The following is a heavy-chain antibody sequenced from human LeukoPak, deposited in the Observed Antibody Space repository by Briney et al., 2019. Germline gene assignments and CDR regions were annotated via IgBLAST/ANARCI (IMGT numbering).Heavy chain of an antibody. CDR1: GYSFTSYW. D-gene: IGHD5-18*01. J-gene: IGHJ4*02. Sequence: GESLKISCKGSGYSFTSYWICWVRQMPRKGLEWMGIIYPGDSDTSYSPSFQGQVTISADKSISTAYLQWSSLKASDTAMYYCARHLSGYSYSYGHNLFDYWGQGTLVTVSS. CDR2: IYPGDSDT. V-gene: IGHV5-51*01. CDR3: ARHLSGYSYSYGHNLFDY.